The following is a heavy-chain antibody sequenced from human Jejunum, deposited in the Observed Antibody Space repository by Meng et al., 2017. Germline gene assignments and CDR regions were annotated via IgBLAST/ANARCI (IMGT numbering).Heavy chain of an antibody. V-gene: IGHV4-4*02. CDR2: ISHTGRI. CDR1: WCSLSKNNW. Sequence: EEDTGMGEPSGTCPLTGAVSWCSLSKNNWWSWVRQPPGKGLGWIGEISHTGRINYNPSLKSRVTMSLDKSKNQFSLDLTSVTGADTAVYYCARDLLDPNIAATGWFDPWGQGTLVTVSS. J-gene: IGHJ5*02. CDR3: ARDLLDPNIAATGWFDP. D-gene: IGHD2/OR15-2a*01.